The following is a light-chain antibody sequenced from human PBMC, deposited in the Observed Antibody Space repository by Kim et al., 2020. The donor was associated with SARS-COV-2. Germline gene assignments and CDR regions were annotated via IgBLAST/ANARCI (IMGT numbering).Light chain of an antibody. CDR1: SSDVVVYIY. V-gene: IGLV2-8*01. J-gene: IGLJ1*01. CDR3: ISYAGSNNFV. CDR2: EVG. Sequence: GRAVTISGTGTSSDVVVYIYVSWYQHHPGNAPKLMIYEVGKRPSGVPNRFSGSRSGNTASLTVSGLQTEDEADYYCISYAGSNNFVFGTGTKVTVL.